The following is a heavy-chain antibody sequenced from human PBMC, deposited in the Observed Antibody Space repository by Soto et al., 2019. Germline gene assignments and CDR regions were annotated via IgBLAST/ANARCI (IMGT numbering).Heavy chain of an antibody. CDR3: ARGVGELGIGDWYFDL. V-gene: IGHV3-20*01. CDR2: IYWNGGNT. J-gene: IGHJ2*01. D-gene: IGHD7-27*01. Sequence: EAQLVESGGGVARPGGSLRLSCAASGFIFDDYDMSWVRQVPGKGLEWVSGIYWNGGNTGYADSVKGRFTISRDNAKNSLYLQMNSLRAEDAALYHCARGVGELGIGDWYFDLWGCGPLVTVS. CDR1: GFIFDDYD.